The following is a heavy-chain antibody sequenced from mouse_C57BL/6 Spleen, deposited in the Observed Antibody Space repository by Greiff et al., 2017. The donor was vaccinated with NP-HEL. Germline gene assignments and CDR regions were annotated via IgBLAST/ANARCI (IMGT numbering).Heavy chain of an antibody. V-gene: IGHV1-61*01. CDR3: ARRGYYGSPFDY. CDR1: GYTFTSYW. CDR2: IYPSDSET. J-gene: IGHJ2*01. Sequence: QVQLKQPGAELVRPGSSVKLSCKASGYTFTSYWMDWVKQRPGQGLEWIGNIYPSDSETHYNQKFKDKATLTVDKSSSTAYMQLSSLTSEDSAVYYCARRGYYGSPFDYWGQGTTLTVSS. D-gene: IGHD1-1*01.